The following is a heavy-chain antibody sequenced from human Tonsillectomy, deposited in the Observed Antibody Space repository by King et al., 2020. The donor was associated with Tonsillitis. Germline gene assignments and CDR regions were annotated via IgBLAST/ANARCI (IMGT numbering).Heavy chain of an antibody. J-gene: IGHJ2*01. CDR2: IYPVDSDT. CDR3: ARHQAVATIHHWYFDL. Sequence: VQLLESGAEVKKPGESLKISCTGSGYSFTNYWIGWLRQMPGKVLELMGMIYPVDSDTRYRLSFHGHVTLSADKSISTAYLQWSSLKASDTAMYYCARHQAVATIHHWYFDLWGRGTLVTVSS. D-gene: IGHD5-24*01. V-gene: IGHV5-51*01. CDR1: GYSFTNYW.